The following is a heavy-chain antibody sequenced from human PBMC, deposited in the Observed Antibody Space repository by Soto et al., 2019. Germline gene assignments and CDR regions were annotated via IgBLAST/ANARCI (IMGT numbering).Heavy chain of an antibody. J-gene: IGHJ4*02. Sequence: QVQLQESGPGLVKPSQTLSLTCTVSGGSISSDDHYWTWIRQPPGKGLEWIGYIYYSGSTNYNPSLKSRVTLSMDTSKNQFSLKVNSVTAADTAGYYCARDRSNSPDFFDFWGQGTLVTVSS. CDR1: GGSISSDDHY. CDR2: IYYSGST. V-gene: IGHV4-30-4*01. CDR3: ARDRSNSPDFFDF. D-gene: IGHD6-6*01.